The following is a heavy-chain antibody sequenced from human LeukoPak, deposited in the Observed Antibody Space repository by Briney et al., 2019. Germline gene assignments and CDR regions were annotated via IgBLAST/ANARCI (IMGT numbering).Heavy chain of an antibody. CDR1: GFTFSSYA. CDR2: ISYDGSNK. D-gene: IGHD3-10*01. J-gene: IGHJ6*03. V-gene: IGHV3-30*04. Sequence: PGGSLRLSCAASGFTFSSYAMHWVRHAPGKGLEWVAVISYDGSNKYYADSVKGRFTISRDNSKNTLYLQMNSLRAEDTAVYYCARDPGMVRGLNYYYYYMDVWGKGTTVTVSS. CDR3: ARDPGMVRGLNYYYYYMDV.